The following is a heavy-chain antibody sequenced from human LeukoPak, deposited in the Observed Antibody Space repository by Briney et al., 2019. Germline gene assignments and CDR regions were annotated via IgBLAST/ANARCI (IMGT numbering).Heavy chain of an antibody. V-gene: IGHV4-39*01. CDR2: IYYSGST. CDR3: ATWPRPVYYFDY. J-gene: IGHJ4*02. Sequence: SETLSHTCTVSGGSISSNNYYWSWIRQHPGKGLEWIGYIYYSGSTYYNPSLKSRVTISVDTSKNQFSLKLSSVTAADTAVYYCATWPRPVYYFDYWGQGTLVTVSS. CDR1: GGSISSNNYY.